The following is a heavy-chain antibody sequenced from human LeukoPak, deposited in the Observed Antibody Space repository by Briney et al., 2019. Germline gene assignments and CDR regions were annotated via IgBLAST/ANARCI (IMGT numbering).Heavy chain of an antibody. J-gene: IGHJ3*02. CDR2: TYYRSKWYN. D-gene: IGHD3-22*01. Sequence: SQTLSLTCAISGDSVSSNSAAWNWLRQSPSRGLEWLGRTYYRSKWYNDYAVSVKSRITINPDTSKNQFSLQLNSVTPEDTAVYYCAREAAVTMIVVGAFDIWGQGTTVTVSS. V-gene: IGHV6-1*01. CDR1: GDSVSSNSAA. CDR3: AREAAVTMIVVGAFDI.